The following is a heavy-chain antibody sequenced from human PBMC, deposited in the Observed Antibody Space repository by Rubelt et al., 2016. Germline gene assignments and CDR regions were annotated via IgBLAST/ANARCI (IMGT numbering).Heavy chain of an antibody. Sequence: GFTFSSYGTHWVRQAPGKGLEWVAVISYDGSNKYYADSVKGRFTISRDNSKNTLYLQMKSLRAEDTAVYYCAKAKTVTEAYVYWGQGTLVTVSS. CDR3: AKAKTVTEAYVY. D-gene: IGHD4-17*01. CDR1: GFTFSSYG. CDR2: ISYDGSNK. V-gene: IGHV3-30*18. J-gene: IGHJ4*02.